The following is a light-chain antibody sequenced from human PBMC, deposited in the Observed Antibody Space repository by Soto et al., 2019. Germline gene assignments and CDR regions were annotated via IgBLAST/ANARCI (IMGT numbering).Light chain of an antibody. Sequence: DIHMTQSPATLSASVGDRVAITCRASQSVSIWLAWYQQKPGNAPRLLIYEASSLKSGVPSRFSGSGSGTEFTLTISSLQPDDFATYYCQQYCDYPWMFGQGTKVEIK. V-gene: IGKV1-5*01. CDR2: EAS. CDR3: QQYCDYPWM. CDR1: QSVSIW. J-gene: IGKJ1*01.